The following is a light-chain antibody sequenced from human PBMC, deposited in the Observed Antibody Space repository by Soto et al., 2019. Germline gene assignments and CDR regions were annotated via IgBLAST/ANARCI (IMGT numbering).Light chain of an antibody. J-gene: IGKJ2*01. V-gene: IGKV1-5*01. CDR3: QHYDPNLGYT. CDR1: QRIGNW. CDR2: DAS. Sequence: DIPMTQSPSTLSASIGDKITITRRAGQRIGNWLAWYQQKPGKAPKLLIYDASSLQSGVPSRFSGSGSGTEFTLTISSLQPEDIATYYCQHYDPNLGYTFGQGTKLEIK.